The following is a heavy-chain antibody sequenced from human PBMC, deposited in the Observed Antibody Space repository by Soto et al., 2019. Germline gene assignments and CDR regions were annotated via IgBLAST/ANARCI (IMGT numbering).Heavy chain of an antibody. D-gene: IGHD4-17*01. Sequence: GASVKVSCKVSGHTFTAYYIHWVRQAPGQGLEWMGWISAYNGNTNYAQKLQGRVTMTTDTSTSTAYMELRSLRSDDTAVYYCARGYGDYEGDAFDIWGQGTMVTVSS. CDR3: ARGYGDYEGDAFDI. V-gene: IGHV1-18*04. J-gene: IGHJ3*02. CDR2: ISAYNGNT. CDR1: GHTFTAYY.